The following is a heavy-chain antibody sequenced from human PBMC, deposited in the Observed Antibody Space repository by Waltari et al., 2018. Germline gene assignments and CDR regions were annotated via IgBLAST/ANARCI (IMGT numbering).Heavy chain of an antibody. CDR3: ASSKSSSSHYFDY. CDR1: GGSFSGYY. Sequence: QVQLQQWGAGLLKPSETLSLTCAVYGGSFSGYYWSWIRQPPGKGLEWMGEINHSGSTNYNPSLKSRVTISVDTSKNQFSLKLSSVTAADTAVYYCASSKSSSSHYFDYWGQGTLVTVSS. J-gene: IGHJ4*02. V-gene: IGHV4-34*01. D-gene: IGHD6-13*01. CDR2: INHSGST.